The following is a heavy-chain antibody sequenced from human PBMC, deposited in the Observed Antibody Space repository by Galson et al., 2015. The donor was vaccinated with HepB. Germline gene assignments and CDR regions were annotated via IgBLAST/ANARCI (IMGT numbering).Heavy chain of an antibody. J-gene: IGHJ6*02. V-gene: IGHV1-69*13. Sequence: SVKVSCKASGGTFSSYAISWARQAPGQGLEWMGGIIPIFGTANYAQKFQGRVTITADESTSTAYMELSSLRSEDTAVYYCARTKRRGYYGSGVSMDVWGQGTTVTVSS. CDR3: ARTKRRGYYGSGVSMDV. CDR1: GGTFSSYA. D-gene: IGHD3-10*01. CDR2: IIPIFGTA.